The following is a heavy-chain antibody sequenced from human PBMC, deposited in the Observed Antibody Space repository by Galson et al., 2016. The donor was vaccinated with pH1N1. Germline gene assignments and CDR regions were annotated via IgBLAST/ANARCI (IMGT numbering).Heavy chain of an antibody. Sequence: TLSLTCTVSGGTTISNERLYWSWIRQPAGKGPEWLGRIYPNGDTIYNPSLMSRVTPLLDTSKNQFSLKLNSVTAADTAIYYCARDQEVNNWNDVSRWFDPWGQGILVTVSS. CDR1: GGTTISNERLY. V-gene: IGHV4-61*02. CDR3: ARDQEVNNWNDVSRWFDP. CDR2: IYPNGDT. D-gene: IGHD1-1*01. J-gene: IGHJ5*02.